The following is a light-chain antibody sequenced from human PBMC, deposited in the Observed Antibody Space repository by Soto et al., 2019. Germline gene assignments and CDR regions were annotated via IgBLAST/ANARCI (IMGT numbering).Light chain of an antibody. CDR3: AAWDDSLNAVV. CDR2: SSN. J-gene: IGLJ2*01. V-gene: IGLV1-44*01. CDR1: SSNIGSNS. Sequence: QSVLTQPPSASGTPGQRVTISCSGSSSNIGSNSVNWYQQLPGTAPKLLMYSSNQRPSGVPDRFSGSKSGTSASLAISGLQSEDEADYYCAAWDDSLNAVVFGGGTTLTVL.